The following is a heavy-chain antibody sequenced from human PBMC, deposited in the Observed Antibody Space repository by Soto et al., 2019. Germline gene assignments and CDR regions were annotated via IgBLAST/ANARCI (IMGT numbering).Heavy chain of an antibody. CDR2: LSYDGSNA. Sequence: QVQLVESGGGVVQPGRSLRLSCAASGFTITNHAMHWVRQAPGKGLDWAAVLSYDGSNAYYADSVKGRFTISSDSPTNTLSLEMNSLGPEDTALFYCARDRIVESQDGFNAFYIWGQGTMVTVSS. CDR1: GFTITNHA. D-gene: IGHD3-16*02. CDR3: ARDRIVESQDGFNAFYI. V-gene: IGHV3-30*04. J-gene: IGHJ3*02.